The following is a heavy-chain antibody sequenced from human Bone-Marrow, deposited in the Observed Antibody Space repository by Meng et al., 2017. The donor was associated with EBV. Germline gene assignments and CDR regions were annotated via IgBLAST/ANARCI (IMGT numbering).Heavy chain of an antibody. D-gene: IGHD3-10*01. CDR3: ARGTGVWFGTIHFDY. V-gene: IGHV4-34*01. CDR2: INHSGST. Sequence: QVQLQQWGAGLLKPSETLSLTSAVSGGSFSGYYWNWIRPPPRKGLEWIGEINHSGSTNYNPSLKSRVTISVDTSKNQFYLKLSSVTAADTDVYYCARGTGVWFGTIHFDYWGQGTLVTVSS. J-gene: IGHJ4*02. CDR1: GGSFSGYY.